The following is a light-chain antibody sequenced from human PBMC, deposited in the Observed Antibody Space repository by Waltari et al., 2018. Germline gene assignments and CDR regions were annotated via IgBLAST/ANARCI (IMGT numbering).Light chain of an antibody. Sequence: SSELTQPPSMSVSPGQTARITCSGDALSKQYGYWYQQKPGQAPVLMIYKDTERPSGSPERVSGASSGTTLTLTISGAQAEDEADYYCQSSDSSGTYVVFGGGTKVTV. CDR1: ALSKQY. J-gene: IGLJ3*02. V-gene: IGLV3-25*03. CDR2: KDT. CDR3: QSSDSSGTYVV.